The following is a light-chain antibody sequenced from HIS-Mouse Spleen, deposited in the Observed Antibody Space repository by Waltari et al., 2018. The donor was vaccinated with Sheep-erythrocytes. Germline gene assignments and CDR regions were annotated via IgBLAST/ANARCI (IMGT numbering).Light chain of an antibody. CDR2: EVS. V-gene: IGLV2-8*01. CDR3: SSYAGSNNYV. J-gene: IGLJ1*01. Sequence: QSALTQPPSASGSPGQSVTISCTGTSSDVGGYHYVSGYQQHPGKAPKLLIYEVSKRPSGVPDRFSGSKSGNTASLAVSGLQAEDEADYYCSSYAGSNNYVFGPGTKVTVL. CDR1: SSDVGGYHY.